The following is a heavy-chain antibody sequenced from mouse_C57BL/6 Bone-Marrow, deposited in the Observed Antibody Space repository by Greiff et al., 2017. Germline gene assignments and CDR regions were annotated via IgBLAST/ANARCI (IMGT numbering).Heavy chain of an antibody. CDR1: GYTFTSYW. V-gene: IGHV1-69*01. J-gene: IGHJ3*01. Sequence: QVQLQQPGAELVMPGASVKLSCKASGYTFTSYWMHWVKHRPGQGLEWIGEIDPSDSYTNYNQKFKGKSTLTVDKSSSTAYMQLSSLTSEDSAVYYCANLLAYWGQGTLVTVSA. CDR2: IDPSDSYT. CDR3: ANLLAY.